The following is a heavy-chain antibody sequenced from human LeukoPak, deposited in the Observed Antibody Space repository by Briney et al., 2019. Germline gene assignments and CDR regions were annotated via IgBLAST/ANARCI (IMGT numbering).Heavy chain of an antibody. J-gene: IGHJ4*02. CDR2: ISSSSSYI. CDR1: GVTLSTYA. CDR3: ARAGGEGYFDY. D-gene: IGHD3-10*01. Sequence: GGSLRLSCAASGVTLSTYAMSWARQAPGRGLEWVSGISSSSSYIYYADSVKGRFTISRDNAKNSLYLQMNSLRAEDTAVYYCARAGGEGYFDYWGQGTLVTVSS. V-gene: IGHV3-21*01.